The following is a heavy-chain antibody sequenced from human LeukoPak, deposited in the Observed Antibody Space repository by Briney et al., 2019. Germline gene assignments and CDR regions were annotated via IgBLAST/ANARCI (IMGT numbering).Heavy chain of an antibody. CDR3: ARRYDSRGPVTFDF. CDR1: GYTFTDHT. D-gene: IGHD3-22*01. V-gene: IGHV1-2*02. CDR2: ISPNIGTT. Sequence: ASVKVSCEASGYTFTDHTIHWVRQAPGQGLEWMGWISPNIGTTNYAKRFQGRLTVTRDTSINTAFMELSSLNPDDTAVFYCARRYDSRGPVTFDFWGQGTLVTVSS. J-gene: IGHJ3*01.